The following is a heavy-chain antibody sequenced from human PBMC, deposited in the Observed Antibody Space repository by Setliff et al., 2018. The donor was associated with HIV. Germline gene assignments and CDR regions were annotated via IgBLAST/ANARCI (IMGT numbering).Heavy chain of an antibody. J-gene: IGHJ6*03. CDR1: GFTLDEYA. CDR2: ISWNRGTI. V-gene: IGHV3-9*01. D-gene: IGHD2-15*01. CDR3: AKDVTVVGYYYMDV. Sequence: PGGSLRLSCVASGFTLDEYAMYWVRQRPGKGLELVTSISWNRGTIGYADSVKGRFTISRDDAKNSLYLQMNSLRAEDTALYYCAKDVTVVGYYYMDVWGKGTTVTVSS.